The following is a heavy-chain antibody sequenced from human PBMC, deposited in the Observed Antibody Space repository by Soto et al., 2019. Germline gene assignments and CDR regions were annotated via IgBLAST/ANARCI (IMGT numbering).Heavy chain of an antibody. CDR3: ARGEGILSGYYTVVDAFDI. V-gene: IGHV4-30-2*01. J-gene: IGHJ3*02. D-gene: IGHD3-3*01. Sequence: PSETLSLTCAVSGGSISSGGYSWSWIRQPPGKGLEWIGYIYHSGSTYYNPSLKSRVTISVDRSKNQFSLKLSSVTAADTAVYYCARGEGILSGYYTVVDAFDIWGQGTMVTVSS. CDR1: GGSISSGGYS. CDR2: IYHSGST.